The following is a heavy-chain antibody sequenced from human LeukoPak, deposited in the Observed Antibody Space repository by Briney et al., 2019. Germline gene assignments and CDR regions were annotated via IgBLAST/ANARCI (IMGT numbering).Heavy chain of an antibody. CDR1: GFTFSDYY. D-gene: IGHD6-6*01. CDR3: VKSKYSTSGGPRFDY. V-gene: IGHV3-23*01. CDR2: ISDSDDST. J-gene: IGHJ4*02. Sequence: GGSPRLSCAASGFTFSDYYMSWVRQAPGKGLEWLSTISDSDDSTYYADSVKGRFTISRDNSKNTLYLQMHSLRAEDTAVYYCVKSKYSTSGGPRFDYWGQGTLVTVSS.